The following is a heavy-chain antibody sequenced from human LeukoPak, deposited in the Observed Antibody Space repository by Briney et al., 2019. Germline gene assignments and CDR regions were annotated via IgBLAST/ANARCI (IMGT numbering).Heavy chain of an antibody. CDR3: ARGGGLDV. CDR2: INHNGNVN. D-gene: IGHD3-16*01. V-gene: IGHV3-7*03. Sequence: GGSLRLSWAASGFTFSSYWMNWARKAPGKGLEWVASINHNGNVNYYVDSVKGRFTISRDNAKNSLYLQMSNLRAEDTAVYFCARGGGLDVWGQGATVTVSS. J-gene: IGHJ6*02. CDR1: GFTFSSYW.